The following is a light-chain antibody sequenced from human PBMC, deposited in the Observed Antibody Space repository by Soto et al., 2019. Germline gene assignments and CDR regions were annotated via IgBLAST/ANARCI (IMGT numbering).Light chain of an antibody. Sequence: EIVLTHSPGTLSLSPGERATLSFSASQSVISNYLAWYQQKPGQPPRLLIYGASTRATGIPARFSGSGSGTDFTLTISSLEPEDFAVYYCQQRSNWPPWTFGQGTKVDIK. CDR2: GAS. CDR3: QQRSNWPPWT. V-gene: IGKV3-11*01. J-gene: IGKJ1*01. CDR1: QSVISNY.